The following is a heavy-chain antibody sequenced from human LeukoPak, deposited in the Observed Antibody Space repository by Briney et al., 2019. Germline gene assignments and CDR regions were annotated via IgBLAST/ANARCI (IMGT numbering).Heavy chain of an antibody. V-gene: IGHV3-15*01. J-gene: IGHJ4*02. CDR3: TTRGGWGIGY. CDR1: GFTFSNAW. D-gene: IGHD6-19*01. CDR2: IKSKTEGGTT. Sequence: GGSLRLSCAASGFTFSNAWMSWVRQAPGKGLEGGGRIKSKTEGGTTGYAAPVKGRFTISRDDSKNTLYLQMNSLKTEDTAVYYCTTRGGWGIGYWGQGTLVTVSS.